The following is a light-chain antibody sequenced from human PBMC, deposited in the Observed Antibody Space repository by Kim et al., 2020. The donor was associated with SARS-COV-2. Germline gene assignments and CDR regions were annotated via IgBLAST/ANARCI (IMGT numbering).Light chain of an antibody. CDR2: DVS. V-gene: IGLV2-14*03. CDR1: SNDVDYFNY. J-gene: IGLJ3*02. CDR3: NSYTTSSTWV. Sequence: QSVLTQPASVSGSPGQSITISCTGTSNDVDYFNYVSWYQQRPGRAPQLLIYDVSNRPSGVSNRFSGSKSGNTASLIVSGLQAEDEADYYCNSYTTSSTWVFGGGTQLTVL.